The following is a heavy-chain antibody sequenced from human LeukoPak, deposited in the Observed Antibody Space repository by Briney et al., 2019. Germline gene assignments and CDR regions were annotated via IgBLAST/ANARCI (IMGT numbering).Heavy chain of an antibody. CDR1: GFTVSSNY. V-gene: IGHV3-53*01. D-gene: IGHD3-10*01. Sequence: PGGSLRLSCAASGFTVSSNYMSWVRQAPEKGLEWVSIIYSRGSTYYADSVKGRFTISRDDSKNTLYPQMNSLRAEDTAVYYCASGGMGARKYYSDPFDYWGQGTLVTVSS. CDR3: ASGGMGARKYYSDPFDY. J-gene: IGHJ4*02. CDR2: IYSRGST.